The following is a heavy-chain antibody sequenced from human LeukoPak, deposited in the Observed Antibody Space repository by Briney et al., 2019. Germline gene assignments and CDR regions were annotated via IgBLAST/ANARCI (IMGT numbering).Heavy chain of an antibody. Sequence: GGSLRPSCAASGFTFSSYSMNWVRQAPGKGLEWVSYISSSGTTIYYADSVKGRFTISRDSAKNSLYLQMNSLRAEDTAVYYCARERWDYSIDYWGQGTLVTVSS. CDR1: GFTFSSYS. J-gene: IGHJ4*02. CDR2: ISSSGTTI. CDR3: ARERWDYSIDY. V-gene: IGHV3-48*01. D-gene: IGHD4-11*01.